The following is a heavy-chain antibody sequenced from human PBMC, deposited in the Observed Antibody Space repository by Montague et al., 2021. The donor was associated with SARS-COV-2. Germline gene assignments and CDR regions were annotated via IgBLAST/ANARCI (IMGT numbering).Heavy chain of an antibody. J-gene: IGHJ4*02. CDR1: GFTFSSYA. Sequence: SLRLSCAASGFTFSSYAMHLVRQAPGKELEWVAVISYDGSNKYYADSVKGRFTISRDNSKNTLYLQMNSLRAEDTAVYYCAAPMVKDYWGQGTLVTVSS. CDR2: ISYDGSNK. D-gene: IGHD5-18*01. CDR3: AAPMVKDY. V-gene: IGHV3-30-3*01.